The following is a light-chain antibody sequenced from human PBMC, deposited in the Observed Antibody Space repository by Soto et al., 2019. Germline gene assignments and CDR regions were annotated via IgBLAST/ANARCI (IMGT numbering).Light chain of an antibody. CDR2: CAS. Sequence: EIVLTLSPRTVSLSPGERATLSCRSSQSVSSTYLAWYQQRPGQAPRLLIYCASSRVTGIPYRFSGSGSGTEFTLTINRLEPEDFAVYYCQQYGSSLITFGQGTRLEI. CDR1: QSVSSTY. J-gene: IGKJ5*01. CDR3: QQYGSSLIT. V-gene: IGKV3-20*01.